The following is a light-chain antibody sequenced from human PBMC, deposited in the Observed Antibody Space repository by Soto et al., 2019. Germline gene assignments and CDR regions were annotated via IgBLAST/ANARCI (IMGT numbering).Light chain of an antibody. CDR2: DVS. CDR3: CSYAGSYTLV. CDR1: SSDVGGYDY. V-gene: IGLV2-11*01. J-gene: IGLJ2*01. Sequence: QSVLTQPRSVSGSPGQSVAISCTGTSSDVGGYDYVSWYQQHPGMAPKLMIYDVSKRPSGVPDRFSGSKSGNTASLTISGLQAEDEADYYCCSYAGSYTLVLGGGTQLTVL.